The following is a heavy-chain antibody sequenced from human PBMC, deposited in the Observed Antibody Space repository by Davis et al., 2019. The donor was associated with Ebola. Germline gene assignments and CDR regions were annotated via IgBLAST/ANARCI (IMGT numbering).Heavy chain of an antibody. D-gene: IGHD3-10*01. Sequence: GESLKISCAASGFTFSSYWMHWVRQAPGKGLVWVSRINSDGSSTSYADSVKGRFTISRDNAKNTLYLQMNSLRAEDTAVYYCARGPFYYYGSGRSGFDPWGQGTLVTVSS. V-gene: IGHV3-74*01. J-gene: IGHJ5*02. CDR1: GFTFSSYW. CDR2: INSDGSST. CDR3: ARGPFYYYGSGRSGFDP.